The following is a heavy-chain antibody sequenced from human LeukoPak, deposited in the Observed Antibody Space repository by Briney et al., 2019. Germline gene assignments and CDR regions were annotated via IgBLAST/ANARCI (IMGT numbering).Heavy chain of an antibody. CDR1: GGSISSSSYY. CDR3: ARRSQLPHPDY. Sequence: SETLSLTFTVSGGSISSSSYYWGWIRRPPGKGLDWIGSIYYTGSTYYNPSLKSRVTISVDTSKNQFSLKLSSVTAADTAVYYCARRSQLPHPDYWGQGTLVTVSS. D-gene: IGHD5-24*01. CDR2: IYYTGST. J-gene: IGHJ4*02. V-gene: IGHV4-39*01.